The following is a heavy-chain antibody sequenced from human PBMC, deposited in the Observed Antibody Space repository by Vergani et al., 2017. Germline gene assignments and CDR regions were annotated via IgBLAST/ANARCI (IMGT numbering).Heavy chain of an antibody. J-gene: IGHJ5*02. D-gene: IGHD2-2*01. Sequence: QVQLVESGGGVVQPGRSLRLSCAASGFIFSTYGMHWLRQAPGKGLEWVTVISYDGKDIHYADSVKGRFTISRDNSKNTLYLQMSSLRAEDTAVYFCTKDLTSSTYNWFDPWGQGTLVTVSS. CDR1: GFIFSTYG. CDR2: ISYDGKDI. CDR3: TKDLTSSTYNWFDP. V-gene: IGHV3-30*18.